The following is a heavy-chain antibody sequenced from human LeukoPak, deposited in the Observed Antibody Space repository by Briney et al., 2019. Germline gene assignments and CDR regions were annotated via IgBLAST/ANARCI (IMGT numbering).Heavy chain of an antibody. Sequence: GRSLRLSCAASGFNFSIYAMHCARHAPGKGLEYVSGITINGDSTYYGNSVKCRFTISRDNSKNTLYLQMGSLRPEDMAVYYCARGWLQLDYWGQGTLVTVSS. V-gene: IGHV3-64*01. CDR3: ARGWLQLDY. D-gene: IGHD5-24*01. CDR2: ITINGDST. CDR1: GFNFSIYA. J-gene: IGHJ4*02.